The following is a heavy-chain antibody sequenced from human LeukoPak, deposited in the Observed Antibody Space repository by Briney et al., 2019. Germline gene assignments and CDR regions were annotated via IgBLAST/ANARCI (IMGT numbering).Heavy chain of an antibody. CDR1: GYTVTSYG. J-gene: IGHJ4*02. Sequence: GASVNVSCKASGYTVTSYGISWVRQAPGQGLEWMGWISAYNGNTNYAQKLQGRVTMTTDTSTSTAYMELRSLRSDDTAVYYCARGQSYDFWSGYSFDYWGQGTLVTVSS. CDR3: ARGQSYDFWSGYSFDY. CDR2: ISAYNGNT. D-gene: IGHD3-3*01. V-gene: IGHV1-18*01.